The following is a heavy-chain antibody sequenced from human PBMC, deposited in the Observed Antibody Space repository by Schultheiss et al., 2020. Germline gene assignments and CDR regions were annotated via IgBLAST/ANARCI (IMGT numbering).Heavy chain of an antibody. CDR3: ARDSANFGGAIPNYYYYYMDV. CDR1: GYTFTSYS. Sequence: ASVKVSCKASGYTFTSYSVHRVRQAPGQGLEWMGIINPSGGSTSYAQKFQGRVTMTRDTSTSTVYMELSSLRSEDTAVYYCARDSANFGGAIPNYYYYYMDVSGGGATVTVAS. CDR2: INPSGGST. V-gene: IGHV1-46*01. D-gene: IGHD3-3*01. J-gene: IGHJ6*03.